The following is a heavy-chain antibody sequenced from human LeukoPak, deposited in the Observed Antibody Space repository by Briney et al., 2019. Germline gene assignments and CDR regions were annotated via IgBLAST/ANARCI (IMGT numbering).Heavy chain of an antibody. CDR2: ISYDRDNK. J-gene: IGHJ4*02. Sequence: GGSLRLSCAASGFTVSGYSMHWVRQAPGKGLEWVAVISYDRDNKYYADSVRGRFTISRDTSNNTLYLHLNSLRAEDTAVYYCARDPFGGKIFDFWGQGTLVTVSS. D-gene: IGHD3-10*01. CDR3: ARDPFGGKIFDF. CDR1: GFTVSGYS. V-gene: IGHV3-30*14.